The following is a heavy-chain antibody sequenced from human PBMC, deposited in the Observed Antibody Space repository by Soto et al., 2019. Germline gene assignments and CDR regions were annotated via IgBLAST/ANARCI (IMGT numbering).Heavy chain of an antibody. D-gene: IGHD3-16*01. CDR2: VSASGLNT. J-gene: IGHJ4*02. CDR3: AKDRTRGTSGYFFEY. Sequence: EVQLLESGGKLVQPGGSLTLSCAASGFTFSTYAMAWVRQAPGKGLEWVSGVSASGLNTDYADPVKGRFYISRDNSKNAVSLHMNSLRAEDTGLYYCAKDRTRGTSGYFFEYLGQGTPVTVSS. CDR1: GFTFSTYA. V-gene: IGHV3-23*01.